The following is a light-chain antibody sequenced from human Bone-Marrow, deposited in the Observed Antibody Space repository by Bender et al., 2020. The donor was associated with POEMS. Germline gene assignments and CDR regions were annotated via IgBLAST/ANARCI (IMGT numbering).Light chain of an antibody. Sequence: FMLTQPHSVSESPGKTVSISCTRSSGSIASNYVQWYQQRPGSAPTTVIYEDKKRPSGVPDRFSGSKSGNTASLTISGLQAEDEADYYCWSYGGSRTFWVFGGGTKLTVL. CDR2: EDK. V-gene: IGLV6-57*04. CDR3: WSYGGSRTFWV. J-gene: IGLJ3*02. CDR1: SGSIASNY.